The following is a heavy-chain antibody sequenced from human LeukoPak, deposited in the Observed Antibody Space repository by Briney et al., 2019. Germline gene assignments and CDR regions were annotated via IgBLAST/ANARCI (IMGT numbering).Heavy chain of an antibody. V-gene: IGHV3-9*01. CDR3: AIDGGGDSGYGNFDY. D-gene: IGHD5-12*01. CDR2: INWNSDSI. Sequence: GGSLRLSCAVSGFTFDDYAMHWVRQVPGKGLEWVSGINWNSDSIGYADSVKGRFTTSRDNAKNSLYLQMNSLRAEDTAFYYCAIDGGGDSGYGNFDYWGQGTLVTVSS. CDR1: GFTFDDYA. J-gene: IGHJ4*02.